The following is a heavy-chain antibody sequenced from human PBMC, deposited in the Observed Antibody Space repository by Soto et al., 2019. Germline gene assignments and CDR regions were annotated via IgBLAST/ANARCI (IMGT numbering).Heavy chain of an antibody. CDR2: TYYRSKWYN. D-gene: IGHD3-3*01. V-gene: IGHV6-1*01. CDR1: GDSVSSNSAA. CDR3: ARATIFGVVTYDYFGMDV. J-gene: IGHJ6*02. Sequence: PSQTLSLTCAISGDSVSSNSAAWNWIRQSPSRGLEWLGRTYYRSKWYNDYAVSVKSRITINPDTSKNQFSLQLNSVTPEDTAVYYCARATIFGVVTYDYFGMDVWGQVTTVTVSS.